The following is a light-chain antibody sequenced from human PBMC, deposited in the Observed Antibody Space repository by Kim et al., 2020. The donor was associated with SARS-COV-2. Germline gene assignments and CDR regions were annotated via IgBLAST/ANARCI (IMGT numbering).Light chain of an antibody. Sequence: SELTQDPAVSVALGQTVRITCQGDSLRSYYASWYQQKPGQAPVLVIYGKNNRPSGIPDRFSGSSSGNTASLTITGAQAEDEADYYCNSRDSSGNHVVFGG. CDR3: NSRDSSGNHVV. CDR2: GKN. J-gene: IGLJ2*01. CDR1: SLRSYY. V-gene: IGLV3-19*01.